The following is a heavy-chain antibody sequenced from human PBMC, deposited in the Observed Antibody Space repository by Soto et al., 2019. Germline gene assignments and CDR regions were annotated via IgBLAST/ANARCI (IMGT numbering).Heavy chain of an antibody. V-gene: IGHV3-30-3*01. Sequence: QVQLVESGGGVVQPGRSLRLSCAASGFTFSSYAMHWVRQAPGKGLEWVAVISYDGSNKYYADSVKGRITISRDNSKNTLYLQMNSKRAEDTAVYYCATETYYDFWGGPYYGIDVWGQGTTVTVSS. CDR1: GFTFSSYA. D-gene: IGHD3-3*01. J-gene: IGHJ6*02. CDR2: ISYDGSNK. CDR3: ATETYYDFWGGPYYGIDV.